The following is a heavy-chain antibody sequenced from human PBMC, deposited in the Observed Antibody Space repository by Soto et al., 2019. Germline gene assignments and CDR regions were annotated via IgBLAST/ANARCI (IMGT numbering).Heavy chain of an antibody. CDR2: IFNTGIT. V-gene: IGHV4-39*01. J-gene: IGHJ4*02. D-gene: IGHD3-22*01. CDR3: ARRGYSSGYHDY. CDR1: GGSITSSSYY. Sequence: QLLESGPGLLKPSETLSLTCTVSGGSITSSSYYWGWIRQRPGEGLEWVGNIFNTGITYYNLSLKSRVTISIDTSKNQFSLKLSRVTATDTAVYYCARRGYSSGYHDYWGQGTLVTVST.